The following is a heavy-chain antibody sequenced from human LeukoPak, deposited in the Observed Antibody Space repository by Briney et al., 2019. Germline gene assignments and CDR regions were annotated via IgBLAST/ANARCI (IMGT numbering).Heavy chain of an antibody. V-gene: IGHV3-30*19. CDR1: GFTFSSYG. D-gene: IGHD3-22*01. J-gene: IGHJ4*02. CDR3: AREDSITMIVVVITTGLDY. CDR2: ISYDGSNK. Sequence: GGSLRLSCAASGFTFSSYGMHWVRQAPGKGLEWVAVISYDGSNKYYADSVKGRFTISRDNSKNTLYLQMNSLRAEDTAVYYCAREDSITMIVVVITTGLDYWGQGALVTVSS.